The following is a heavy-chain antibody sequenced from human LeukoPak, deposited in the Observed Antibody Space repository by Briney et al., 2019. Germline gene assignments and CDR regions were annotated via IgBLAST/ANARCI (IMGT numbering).Heavy chain of an antibody. CDR3: ARGVTLTYYYDSSGFYSFDY. Sequence: GASVKVSCKASEYNFRSYYIHWVRQAPGQGLEWVGWINPKTGATKYAQNFQGRVAMTRDRPITTVYMEVSRLRFDDTAVYYCARGVTLTYYYDSSGFYSFDYWGQGTQVTVSS. D-gene: IGHD3-22*01. CDR2: INPKTGAT. CDR1: EYNFRSYY. V-gene: IGHV1-2*02. J-gene: IGHJ4*02.